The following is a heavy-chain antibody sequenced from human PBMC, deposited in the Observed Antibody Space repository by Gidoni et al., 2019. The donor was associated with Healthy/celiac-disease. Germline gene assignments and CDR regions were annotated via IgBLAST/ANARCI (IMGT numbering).Heavy chain of an antibody. V-gene: IGHV4-61*01. D-gene: IGHD6-13*01. CDR3: ARLSIAAAGTGWQ. J-gene: IGHJ4*02. CDR2: IYYSGST. Sequence: QVQLQESGPGLVKPSETLSLTCTVSGGSVSSGSYYWSWIRQPPGKGLEWIGYIYYSGSTNYNPSLKSRVTISVDTSKNQFSLKLSSVTAADTAVYYCARLSIAAAGTGWQWGQGTLVTVSS. CDR1: GGSVSSGSYY.